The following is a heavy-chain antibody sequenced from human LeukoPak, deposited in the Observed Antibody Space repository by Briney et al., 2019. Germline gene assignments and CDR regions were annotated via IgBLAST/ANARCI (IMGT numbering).Heavy chain of an antibody. CDR3: AKPGEYCSSTSCYGFDY. V-gene: IGHV3-23*01. J-gene: IGHJ4*02. D-gene: IGHD2-2*01. Sequence: GGSLRLSCAASGFTFNIYAMTWVRQAPGRGLEWVSAISHSGETTYYADSVKGRFTISRDNSKNRLYLQMNSLRVEDTAVYYCAKPGEYCSSTSCYGFDYWGQGTLVTVSS. CDR1: GFTFNIYA. CDR2: ISHSGETT.